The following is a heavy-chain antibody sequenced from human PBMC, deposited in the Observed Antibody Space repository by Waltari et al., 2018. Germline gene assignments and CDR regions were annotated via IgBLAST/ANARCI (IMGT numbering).Heavy chain of an antibody. D-gene: IGHD6-13*01. CDR2: INQDGREK. CDR1: GFPLSTRW. J-gene: IGHJ4*02. CDR3: AMAAGTLY. Sequence: EVQLVESGGGLVQPGGSLRLSCAPSGFPLSTRWMSWVRQAPGKGLEWVANINQDGREKYYVDSMKGRVTISRDNAKNSLFLQMDSLRAEDTAVYFCAMAAGTLYWGQGTLVTVSS. V-gene: IGHV3-7*01.